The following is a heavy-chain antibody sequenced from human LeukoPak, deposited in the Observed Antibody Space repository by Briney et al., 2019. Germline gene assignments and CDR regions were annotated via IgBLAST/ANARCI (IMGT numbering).Heavy chain of an antibody. Sequence: GGSLRLSCAASGFTVSSNYMSWVRQAPGKGLEWVSVIYSGGSTYYADSVKGRFTISRDNSKNTLYLQMNSLRAEDTAVYYCARTNSPYYYDSSADHRAYYFDYWGQGTLVTVSS. CDR1: GFTVSSNY. CDR3: ARTNSPYYYDSSADHRAYYFDY. D-gene: IGHD3-22*01. CDR2: IYSGGST. J-gene: IGHJ4*02. V-gene: IGHV3-53*01.